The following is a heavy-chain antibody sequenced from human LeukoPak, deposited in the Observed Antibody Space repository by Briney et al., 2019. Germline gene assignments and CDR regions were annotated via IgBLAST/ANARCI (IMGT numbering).Heavy chain of an antibody. V-gene: IGHV4-59*12. J-gene: IGHJ3*02. D-gene: IGHD3-10*01. CDR2: IYYSGST. Sequence: SETLSLTCTVSGGSISSYYWSWIRQPPGKGLEWIGYIYYSGSTNYNPSLKSRVTISVDTSKNQFSLKLNSVTPEDTAFYFCARGGLVRGTLNSLIGFDIWGQGIMVTVSS. CDR1: GGSISSYY. CDR3: ARGGLVRGTLNSLIGFDI.